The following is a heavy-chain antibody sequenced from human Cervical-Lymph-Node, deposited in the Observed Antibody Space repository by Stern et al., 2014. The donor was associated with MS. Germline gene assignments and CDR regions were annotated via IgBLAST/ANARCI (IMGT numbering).Heavy chain of an antibody. D-gene: IGHD2-15*01. CDR2: IYPTDSDV. CDR1: GFKFSSPWIDSYW. Sequence: EVQLVESGAEVKKPGESLKISCRGSGFKFSSPWIDSYWIAWVRQMPGKGLEWMGIIYPTDSDVRYSPSFQGQVTISADKSISTAYLQWNSLKASDSAMYYCARAKTGILNPWGYFDYWGQGTLVTV. CDR3: ARAKTGILNPWGYFDY. J-gene: IGHJ4*02. V-gene: IGHV5-51*01.